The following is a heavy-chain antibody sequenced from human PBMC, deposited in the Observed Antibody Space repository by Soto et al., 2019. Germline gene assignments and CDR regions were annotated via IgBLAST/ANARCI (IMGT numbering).Heavy chain of an antibody. CDR3: ARDRNVEYSSSPYYYYYCMDV. Sequence: APVEVSCKASGYTFTSYGISWVRQAPGQGLEWMGWISAYNGNTNYAQKLQGRVTMTTDTSTSTAYMELRSLRSDDTAVYYCARDRNVEYSSSPYYYYYCMDVWGKGTTVTVSS. V-gene: IGHV1-18*01. CDR1: GYTFTSYG. CDR2: ISAYNGNT. D-gene: IGHD6-6*01. J-gene: IGHJ6*03.